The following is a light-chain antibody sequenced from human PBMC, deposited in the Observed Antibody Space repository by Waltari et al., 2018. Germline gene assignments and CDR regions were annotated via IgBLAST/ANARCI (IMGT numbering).Light chain of an antibody. Sequence: QSVLTQPPSTSGTPGQRVTISCSGSSSNLGTNFVYWYQQLPGTAPKLLIFKDNQRPSGVPDRFSDSRSGTSASLAISGLRSEDEADYYCAAWDDSLSRLVFGGGTKLTVL. CDR1: SSNLGTNF. CDR3: AAWDDSLSRLV. J-gene: IGLJ3*02. V-gene: IGLV1-47*01. CDR2: KDN.